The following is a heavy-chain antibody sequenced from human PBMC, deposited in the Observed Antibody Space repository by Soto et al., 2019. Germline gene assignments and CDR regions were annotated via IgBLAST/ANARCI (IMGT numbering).Heavy chain of an antibody. V-gene: IGHV4-59*01. J-gene: IGHJ4*02. CDR1: GGSISGYY. CDR2: IEYSGIT. CDR3: ARETNRYFDY. Sequence: PSETLSLTCTVSGGSISGYYWSWIRQPPGKGLQLIGSIEYSGITYYNPSLNSRVTISVDMSKNQFSLKLSSVTAADTAVYYCARETNRYFDYWRQGTLVTVSS.